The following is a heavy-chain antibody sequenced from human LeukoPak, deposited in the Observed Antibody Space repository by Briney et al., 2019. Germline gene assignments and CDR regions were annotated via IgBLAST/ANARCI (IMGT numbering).Heavy chain of an antibody. CDR1: GXXXXXXX. D-gene: IGHD3-3*01. CDR3: TRYDSSRFDP. V-gene: IGHV3-30*04. Sequence: GGSLRLSCSXXGXXXXXXXXXXXXXAXXXXLXXVXGIXYDGXRXHYADSVXGXFTISRDNSRNTMDLQMNSLRVEDTAVYHCTRYDSSRFDPWGQGTLVIVSA. CDR2: IXYDGXRX. J-gene: IGHJ5*02.